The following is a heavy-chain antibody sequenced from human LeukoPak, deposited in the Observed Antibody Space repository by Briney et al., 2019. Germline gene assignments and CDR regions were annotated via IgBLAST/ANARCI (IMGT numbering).Heavy chain of an antibody. CDR2: IYTSGST. D-gene: IGHD3-10*01. J-gene: IGHJ4*02. Sequence: SQTLSLTCTVSGGSISSYYWSWIRQPAGKGLEWIGRIYTSGSTDYNPSLKSRVTMSVDTSKNQFSLKLSSMTAADTAVYYCAREEGYYGSGSQDYWGQGTLVTVSS. CDR1: GGSISSYY. CDR3: AREEGYYGSGSQDY. V-gene: IGHV4-4*07.